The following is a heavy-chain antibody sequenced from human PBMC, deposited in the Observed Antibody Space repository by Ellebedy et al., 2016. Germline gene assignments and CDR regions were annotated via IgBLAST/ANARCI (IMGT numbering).Heavy chain of an antibody. CDR2: ISGYNGKT. Sequence: ASVKVSCXASGYTFTSYGISWVRQAPGQGLEWMGWISGYNGKTNYAQKLQGRVTMTIDTSTTTAYMELRSLRSDDTAVYFCAREVPSFDIWGQGTMVTVSS. J-gene: IGHJ3*02. CDR1: GYTFTSYG. CDR3: AREVPSFDI. V-gene: IGHV1-18*01.